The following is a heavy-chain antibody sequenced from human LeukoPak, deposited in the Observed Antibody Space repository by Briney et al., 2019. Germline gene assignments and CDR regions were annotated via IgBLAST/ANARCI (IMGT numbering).Heavy chain of an antibody. D-gene: IGHD5-24*01. CDR3: ARGLVFIHYTDGYNPGDY. CDR1: GFTFSSYS. Sequence: GGSLRLSCAASGFTFSSYSMNWVRQAPGKGLEWVSYIISSSSTIYYADSVKGRFTISRDNAKNSLYLQMNSLRDEDTAVYYCARGLVFIHYTDGYNPGDYWGQGTLVTVSS. V-gene: IGHV3-48*02. J-gene: IGHJ4*02. CDR2: IISSSSTI.